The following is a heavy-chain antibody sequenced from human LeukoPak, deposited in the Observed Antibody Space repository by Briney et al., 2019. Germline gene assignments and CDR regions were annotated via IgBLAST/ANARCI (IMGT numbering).Heavy chain of an antibody. D-gene: IGHD6-6*01. Sequence: GSLRLSCAASGFSVSRNYMTWVRQAPGEGLEWVSLIYSGGSTSYADSVKGRFTISRDNSKNTLYLRMNSLRAEDTAVYYSAKPWYSNSYDYWGQGTLVTVSS. V-gene: IGHV3-66*04. CDR2: IYSGGST. CDR3: AKPWYSNSYDY. CDR1: GFSVSRNY. J-gene: IGHJ4*02.